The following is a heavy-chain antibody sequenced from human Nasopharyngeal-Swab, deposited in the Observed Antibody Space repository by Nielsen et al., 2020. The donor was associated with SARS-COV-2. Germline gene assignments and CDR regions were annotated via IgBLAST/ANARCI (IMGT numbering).Heavy chain of an antibody. CDR2: ASSDGRNK. CDR1: GFSFSSYA. V-gene: IGHV3-30*04. CDR3: ARRALQDYYFDY. J-gene: IGHJ4*02. Sequence: GESLKISCAASGFSFSSYAMHWVRQAPGKGLEWVAVASSDGRNKYYADPVKGQFTVSRDNSKNTLYLQMNSLRAEDTAVYYCARRALQDYYFDYWGQGTLVTVSS.